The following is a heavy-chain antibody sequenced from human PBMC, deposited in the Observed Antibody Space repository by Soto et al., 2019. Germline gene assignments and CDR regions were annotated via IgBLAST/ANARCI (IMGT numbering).Heavy chain of an antibody. CDR3: ARDRPAFKSFGSGMDV. V-gene: IGHV4-31*03. J-gene: IGHJ6*02. CDR2: IFYSGST. Sequence: QVQLQESGPGLVKPSQTLSLTCSVSGGAINNRDYYWSWIRQHPGKGLEWIGNIFYSGSTDYNPSPKGRLTISIDTSKNEFSLKLTSVTAADTAVYYCARDRPAFKSFGSGMDVWGQGTTVTVSS. D-gene: IGHD3-16*01. CDR1: GGAINNRDYY.